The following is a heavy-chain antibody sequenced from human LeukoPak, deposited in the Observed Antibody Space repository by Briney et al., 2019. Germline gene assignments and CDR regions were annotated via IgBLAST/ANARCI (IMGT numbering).Heavy chain of an antibody. CDR3: ARASFTIFGVVIDIHWFDP. Sequence: SVKVSCTASGGTFSSYAISWVRQAPGQGLEWMGGIIPIFGTANYAQKFQGRVTITADESTSTAYMELSSLRSEDTAVYYCARASFTIFGVVIDIHWFDPWGQGTLVTVSS. CDR2: IIPIFGTA. CDR1: GGTFSSYA. J-gene: IGHJ5*02. D-gene: IGHD3-3*01. V-gene: IGHV1-69*13.